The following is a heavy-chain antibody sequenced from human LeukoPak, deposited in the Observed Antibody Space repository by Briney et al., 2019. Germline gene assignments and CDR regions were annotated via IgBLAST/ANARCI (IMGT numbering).Heavy chain of an antibody. Sequence: ASVKVSCKASGYTFTIYSISLVWHAPGQGIGWVGWVSSYNGNTNYAQKLQGRVTMTTDTSTSTAYLDQRSLISDDAAVYYCARSKQDQLLLHWGQGTLVTVSS. CDR3: ARSKQDQLLLH. CDR2: VSSYNGNT. D-gene: IGHD2-2*01. V-gene: IGHV1-18*01. J-gene: IGHJ4*02. CDR1: GYTFTIYS.